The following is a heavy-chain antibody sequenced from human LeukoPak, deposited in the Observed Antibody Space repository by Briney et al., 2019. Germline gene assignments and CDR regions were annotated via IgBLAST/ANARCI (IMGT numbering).Heavy chain of an antibody. CDR3: ARDFAS. J-gene: IGHJ4*02. CDR2: ISSSSSYI. Sequence: GGSLRLSCATSGFTLSDYYMNWVRQAPGKGLEWVSSISSSSSYIYYTDSVKGRFTISRDNAKNSLHLQMNSLRAEDTAVYYCARDFASWGQGTLVTVSS. D-gene: IGHD2-21*01. CDR1: GFTLSDYY. V-gene: IGHV3-21*01.